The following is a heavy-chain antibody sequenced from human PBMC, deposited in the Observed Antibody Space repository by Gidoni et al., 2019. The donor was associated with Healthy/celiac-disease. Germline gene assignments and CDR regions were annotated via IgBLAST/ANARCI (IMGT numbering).Heavy chain of an antibody. CDR3: ARCLPRPIVLMPRYHRENWFDP. CDR2: INHSGST. J-gene: IGHJ5*02. Sequence: QVQLQQWGAGLLKPSETLSLTCAVYGGSFSGSYWSWIRQPPGKGLEWIGEINHSGSTNYNPSLKSRVTISVDTSKNQFSLKLSSVTAADTAVYYCARCLPRPIVLMPRYHRENWFDPWGQGTLVTVSS. D-gene: IGHD2-8*01. V-gene: IGHV4-34*01. CDR1: GGSFSGSY.